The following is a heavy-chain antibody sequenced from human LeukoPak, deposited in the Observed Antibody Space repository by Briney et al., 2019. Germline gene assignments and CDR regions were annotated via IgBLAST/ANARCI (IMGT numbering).Heavy chain of an antibody. CDR1: GGSFSGYY. V-gene: IGHV4-34*01. D-gene: IGHD3-22*01. Sequence: SETLSLTCAVYGGSFSGYYWSWIRQPPGKGLEWIGEINHSGSTNYNPSLKSRVTISVDTSKNQFSLKLGSVTAADTAVYYCARDRRYYDSSGYIRGFDYWGQGTLVTVSS. CDR3: ARDRRYYDSSGYIRGFDY. CDR2: INHSGST. J-gene: IGHJ4*02.